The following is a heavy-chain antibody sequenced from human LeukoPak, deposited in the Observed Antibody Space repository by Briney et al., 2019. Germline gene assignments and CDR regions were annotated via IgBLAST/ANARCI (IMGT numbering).Heavy chain of an antibody. Sequence: PSETLSLTCAVYGGSFSGYYWSWIRQPPGKGLEWIGEINHSGSANYNPSLKSRVTISVDTSKNQFSLKLSSVTAADTAVYYCARGRWFDPWGQGTLVTVSS. J-gene: IGHJ5*02. CDR3: ARGRWFDP. CDR1: GGSFSGYY. V-gene: IGHV4-34*01. CDR2: INHSGSA.